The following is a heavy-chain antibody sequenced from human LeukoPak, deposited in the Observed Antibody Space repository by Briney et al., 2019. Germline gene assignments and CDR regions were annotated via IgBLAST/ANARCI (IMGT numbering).Heavy chain of an antibody. V-gene: IGHV3-33*01. CDR3: AREGGAYDSSGYHDY. CDR2: IWYDGSNK. J-gene: IGHJ4*02. CDR1: GFTFSSYG. D-gene: IGHD3-22*01. Sequence: GGSLRLSCAASGFTFSSYGMHWVRQAPGKGLEWVAVIWYDGSNKYYADSVEGRFTISRDNSKNTLYLQMNSLRAEDTAVYYCAREGGAYDSSGYHDYWGQGTLVTVSS.